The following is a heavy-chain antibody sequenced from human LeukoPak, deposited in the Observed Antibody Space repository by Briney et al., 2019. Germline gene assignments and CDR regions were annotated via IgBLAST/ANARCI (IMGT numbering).Heavy chain of an antibody. J-gene: IGHJ4*02. CDR3: TRAEMATTSFDS. CDR1: GFTFGDYA. CDR2: IRGKAYGGTT. Sequence: PGRSLRLSCTTSGFTFGDYAMGWVRQAPGKGLEWVSFIRGKAYGGTTEYAAYVKRRFTISRDNSKNIAYLKMNSLKTEDTAVYYCTRAEMATTSFDSWGQGTPVIVSS. D-gene: IGHD5-24*01. V-gene: IGHV3-49*04.